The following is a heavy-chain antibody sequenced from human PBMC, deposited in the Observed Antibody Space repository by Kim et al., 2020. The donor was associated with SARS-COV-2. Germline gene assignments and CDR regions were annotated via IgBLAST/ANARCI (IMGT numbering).Heavy chain of an antibody. CDR1: GFTFSSYA. CDR3: VKSAAQEQQLVYGFFDY. J-gene: IGHJ4*02. Sequence: GGSLRLSCSASGFTFSSYAMHWVRQAPGKGLEYVSAISSNGGSTYYADSVKGRFTISRDNSKNTLYLQMSSLRAEDTAVYYCVKSAAQEQQLVYGFFDYWGQGTLVTVSS. V-gene: IGHV3-64D*09. D-gene: IGHD6-13*01. CDR2: ISSNGGST.